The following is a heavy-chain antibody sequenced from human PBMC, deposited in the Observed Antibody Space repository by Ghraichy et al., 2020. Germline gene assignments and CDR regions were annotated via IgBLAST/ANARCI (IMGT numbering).Heavy chain of an antibody. V-gene: IGHV3-15*01. Sequence: GGSLRLSCAASGFTFSNAWMSWVRQAPGKGLEWVGLIKSKTDGGTTDYAAPVKGRFTISRDGSKNTLYLQMNSLNTEDTAVYYCTTDFYDFWSGSDYWGQGTLVTVSS. CDR3: TTDFYDFWSGSDY. D-gene: IGHD3-3*01. CDR2: IKSKTDGGTT. J-gene: IGHJ4*02. CDR1: GFTFSNAW.